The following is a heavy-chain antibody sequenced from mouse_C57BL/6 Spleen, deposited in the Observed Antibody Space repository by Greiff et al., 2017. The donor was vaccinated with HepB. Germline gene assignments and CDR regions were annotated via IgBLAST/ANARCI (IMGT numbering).Heavy chain of an antibody. J-gene: IGHJ2*01. D-gene: IGHD3-3*01. Sequence: EVQLQQSGPVLVKPGASVKMSCKASGYTFTDYYMNWVKQSHGKSLEWIGVINPYNGGTSYNQKFKGKATLTVDKSSSTAYMELNSLTSEDSAISYCASEGWDYFDYWGQGTTLTVSS. CDR2: INPYNGGT. V-gene: IGHV1-19*01. CDR3: ASEGWDYFDY. CDR1: GYTFTDYY.